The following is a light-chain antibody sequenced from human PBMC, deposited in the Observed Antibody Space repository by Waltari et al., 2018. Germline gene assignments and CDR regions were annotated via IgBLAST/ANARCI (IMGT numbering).Light chain of an antibody. J-gene: IGLJ3*02. CDR1: SSDIGYYNY. CDR3: SSYTRATTLPRV. CDR2: DLN. V-gene: IGLV2-14*01. Sequence: QSALTQPASVSGSPGQSITISCTGTSSDIGYYNYISWYQHHPGKAPKLIIYDLNNRPSGISNRFSGSKSGNTASLTIAGLQAEDEAEYYCSSYTRATTLPRVFGGGTKLTVL.